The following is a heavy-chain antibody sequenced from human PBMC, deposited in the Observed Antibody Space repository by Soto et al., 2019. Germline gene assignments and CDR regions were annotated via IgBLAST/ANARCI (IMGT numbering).Heavy chain of an antibody. J-gene: IGHJ6*02. CDR2: IYSGGST. Sequence: EVQLVETGGGLIQPGGSLRLSCAASGFTVSSNYTSWVRQAPGKGLEWVSVIYSGGSTYYADSVRGRFTISRDNSKNTLYRQMKSLRAEDTAVYYCARDPPATRHGMDVWGQGTTVTVSS. V-gene: IGHV3-53*02. CDR3: ARDPPATRHGMDV. CDR1: GFTVSSNY.